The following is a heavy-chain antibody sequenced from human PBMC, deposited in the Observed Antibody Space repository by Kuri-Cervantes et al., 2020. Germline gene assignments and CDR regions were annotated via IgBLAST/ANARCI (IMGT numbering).Heavy chain of an antibody. J-gene: IGHJ3*02. Sequence: ASVKVSGKPSGYTFTSYYMHWVRQAPGQGLEWMGIINPSGGSTSYAQKFQGRVTMTRDTSTSTVYMELSSLRSEDTAVYYCARGDTAMAGNKEDAFDIWGQGTMVTVSS. V-gene: IGHV1-46*01. CDR1: GYTFTSYY. CDR3: ARGDTAMAGNKEDAFDI. CDR2: INPSGGST. D-gene: IGHD5-18*01.